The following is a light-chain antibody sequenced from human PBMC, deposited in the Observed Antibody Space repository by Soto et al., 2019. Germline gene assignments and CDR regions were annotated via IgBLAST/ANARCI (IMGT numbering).Light chain of an antibody. CDR1: QSVSSSY. CDR3: QQYGSSPPT. J-gene: IGKJ2*01. Sequence: EIVLTQSPGTLSLSPGERATLSCRASQSVSSSYLAWYQQKPGQAPRLLIYGASSRATGIPERFSGSGSGADCTLTISRLEREDFAVYYCQQYGSSPPTFGQGTKLEIK. V-gene: IGKV3-20*01. CDR2: GAS.